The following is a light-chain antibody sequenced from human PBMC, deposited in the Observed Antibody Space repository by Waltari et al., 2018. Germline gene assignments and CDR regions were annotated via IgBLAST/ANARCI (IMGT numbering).Light chain of an antibody. CDR1: QSVRTN. CDR3: QQYYVWPPIT. J-gene: IGKJ4*01. CDR2: GAS. Sequence: VLLTQSPASLSVSPGDTVILSCRASQSVRTNLVWYQQKAGQAPRTLIYGASTRASGVPSRFSGSGSETDFILIISSLQSEDAAVYFCQQYYVWPPITFGGGTKLEI. V-gene: IGKV3-15*01.